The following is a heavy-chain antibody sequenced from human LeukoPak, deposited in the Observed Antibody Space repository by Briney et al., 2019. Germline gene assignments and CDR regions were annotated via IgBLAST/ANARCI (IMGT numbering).Heavy chain of an antibody. CDR1: GGSISSGSYY. J-gene: IGHJ6*02. Sequence: PSETLSLTCTISGGSISSGSYYWSWIRQPAGKGLEWIGRIYTSGSTNYNPSLKSRVTISVDTSKNQFSLKLSSVTAADTAVYYCARYYYGMDVWGQGTTVTVSS. V-gene: IGHV4-61*02. CDR3: ARYYYGMDV. CDR2: IYTSGST.